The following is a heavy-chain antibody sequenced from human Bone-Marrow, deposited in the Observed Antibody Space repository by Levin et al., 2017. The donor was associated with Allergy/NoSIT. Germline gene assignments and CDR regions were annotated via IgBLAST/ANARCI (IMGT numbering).Heavy chain of an antibody. CDR2: ISGSGGST. Sequence: PGGSLRLSCAASGFTFSSYAMSWVRQAPGKGLEWVSAISGSGGSTYYADSVKGRFTISRDNSKNTLYLQMNSLRAEDTAVYYCARLGYCSSTSCYFALDYWGQGTLVTVSS. CDR1: GFTFSSYA. V-gene: IGHV3-23*01. J-gene: IGHJ4*02. D-gene: IGHD2-2*01. CDR3: ARLGYCSSTSCYFALDY.